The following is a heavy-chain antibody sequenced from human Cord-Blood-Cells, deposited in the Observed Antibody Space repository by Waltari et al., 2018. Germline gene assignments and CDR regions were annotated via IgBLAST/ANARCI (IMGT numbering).Heavy chain of an antibody. CDR3: ASLSTENTEFDY. V-gene: IGHV3-48*03. CDR2: ISSSGSTI. CDR1: GFTFSSYE. D-gene: IGHD4-4*01. Sequence: EVQLVESGGGLVQPGGSLRLSCAASGFTFSSYEMNWVRQAPGKGLEWVAYISSSGSTISYADSVKGRFTIARDNAKNSLYLQMNSLRAEDTAVYYCASLSTENTEFDYWGQGTLVTVSS. J-gene: IGHJ4*02.